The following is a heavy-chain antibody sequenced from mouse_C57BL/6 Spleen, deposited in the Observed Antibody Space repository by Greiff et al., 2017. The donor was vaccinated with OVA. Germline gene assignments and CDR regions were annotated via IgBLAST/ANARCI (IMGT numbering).Heavy chain of an antibody. J-gene: IGHJ3*01. CDR3: ASPYYYGSSSAWFAY. V-gene: IGHV1-26*01. D-gene: IGHD1-1*01. CDR2: INPNNGGT. Sequence: VQLQQSGPELVKPGASVKISCKASGYTFTDYYMNWVKQSHGKSLEWIGDINPNNGGTSYNQKFKGKATLTVDKSSSTAYMELRSLTSEDSAVYYCASPYYYGSSSAWFAYWGQGTLVTVSA. CDR1: GYTFTDYY.